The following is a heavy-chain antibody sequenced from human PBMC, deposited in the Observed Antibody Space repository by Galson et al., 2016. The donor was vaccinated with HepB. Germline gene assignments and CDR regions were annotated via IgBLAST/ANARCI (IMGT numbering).Heavy chain of an antibody. CDR1: GFTFRSYD. Sequence: SLRLSCAASGFTFRSYDMHCVRHATGNGLERVSVIGSTGDTYYTTSVKGRFTISRENAKNSLYLQMNSLRVGDTAVYYCARGTYYYDQRDALDIWGQGTKVTVSS. D-gene: IGHD3-22*01. J-gene: IGHJ3*02. V-gene: IGHV3-13*01. CDR2: IGSTGDT. CDR3: ARGTYYYDQRDALDI.